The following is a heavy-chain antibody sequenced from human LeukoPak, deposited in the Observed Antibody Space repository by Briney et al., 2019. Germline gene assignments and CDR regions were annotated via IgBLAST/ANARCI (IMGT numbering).Heavy chain of an antibody. CDR2: IKQDGSEK. CDR3: ARGRDLRY. CDR1: GCTFSSYW. V-gene: IGHV3-7*01. J-gene: IGHJ4*02. Sequence: PGGSLRLSCAASGCTFSSYWMSWVRQAPGKGLEWVANIKQDGSEKYYVDSVKGRFTVSRDNAKNSLYLQMNSLRAEDTAVYYCARGRDLRYWGQGTLVTVSS.